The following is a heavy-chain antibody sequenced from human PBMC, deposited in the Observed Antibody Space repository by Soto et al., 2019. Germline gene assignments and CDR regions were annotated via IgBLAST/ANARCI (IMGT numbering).Heavy chain of an antibody. CDR3: ARGELDCSRTSCYFYGLDV. Sequence: VASVKVSCKASGYAFTSYGLSWVRQAPGQGLEWMGWISAYNGNTNYAQKLQDRVTMTTDTATTTAYMDLRSLRSDDTAVYFCARGELDCSRTSCYFYGLDVWGQGTTVTVSS. CDR1: GYAFTSYG. J-gene: IGHJ6*02. D-gene: IGHD2-2*01. CDR2: ISAYNGNT. V-gene: IGHV1-18*01.